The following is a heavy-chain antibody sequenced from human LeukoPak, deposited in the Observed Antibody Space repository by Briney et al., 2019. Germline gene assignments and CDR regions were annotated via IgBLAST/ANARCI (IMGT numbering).Heavy chain of an antibody. V-gene: IGHV3-21*01. J-gene: IGHJ4*02. D-gene: IGHD6-6*01. CDR3: ARAHPYSSSPALDY. CDR2: ISSSSSYI. CDR1: GFTFSGYS. Sequence: NPGGSLRLSCAASGFTFSGYSMNWVRQAPGKGLEWVSSISSSSSYIYYADSVKGRFTISRDNAKNSLYLQMNSLRAEDTALYYCARAHPYSSSPALDYWGQGTLVTVSS.